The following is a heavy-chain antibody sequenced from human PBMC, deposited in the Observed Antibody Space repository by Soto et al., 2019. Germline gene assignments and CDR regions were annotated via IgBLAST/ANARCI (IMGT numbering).Heavy chain of an antibody. D-gene: IGHD6-19*01. CDR3: AKAYSSGWSEDHFDY. J-gene: IGHJ4*02. V-gene: IGHV3-9*01. CDR2: ISWNSGSI. Sequence: EVQLVESGGGLVQPGRSLRLSCAASGFTFDDYAMHWVRQAPGKGLEWVSGISWNSGSIGYADSVKGRFTISRDNAKNSLYLKMHSLRAEDTALYYCAKAYSSGWSEDHFDYWGQGTLVTVSS. CDR1: GFTFDDYA.